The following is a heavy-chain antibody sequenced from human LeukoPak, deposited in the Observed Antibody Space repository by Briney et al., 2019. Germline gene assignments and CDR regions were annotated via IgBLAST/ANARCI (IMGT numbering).Heavy chain of an antibody. V-gene: IGHV3-30*01. J-gene: IGHJ4*02. CDR3: ARDPSSSWPDY. CDR1: GFTFSSYA. D-gene: IGHD6-13*01. CDR2: ISYDGSNK. Sequence: GGSLRLSCAASGFTFSSYAMHWVRQAPGKGLEWVAVISYDGSNKYYADSVKGRFTISRDNSKNTLYLQMNSLRAEDTAVYYCARDPSSSWPDYWGQGTLITVSS.